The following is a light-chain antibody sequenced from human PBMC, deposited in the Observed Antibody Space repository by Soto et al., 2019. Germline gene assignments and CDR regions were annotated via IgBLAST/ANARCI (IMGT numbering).Light chain of an antibody. CDR1: SSDVGGYNF. Sequence: QSALTQPPSASGSPGQSVTISCTGTSSDVGGYNFVSWYQQHPGKAPKLMINDVTEPPSGVPDRFSGSKSGNTAPLTVSGLQGEDESDYYCTPYAGSNIPVLFGGGTQLTVL. CDR3: TPYAGSNIPVL. CDR2: DVT. V-gene: IGLV2-8*01. J-gene: IGLJ2*01.